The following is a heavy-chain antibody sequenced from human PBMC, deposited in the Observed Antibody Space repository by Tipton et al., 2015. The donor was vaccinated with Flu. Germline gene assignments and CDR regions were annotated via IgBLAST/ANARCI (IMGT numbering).Heavy chain of an antibody. D-gene: IGHD6-19*01. CDR3: ARDVGSGWTN. Sequence: LRLSCTVSGGSITSGSYYWSWVRQTAGKGLEWIGRIHTSGSTNYNLSLKSRVTISVDTSKNLLSLKLSSVTAADTAVYYCARDVGSGWTNWGQGALVTVS. CDR2: IHTSGST. CDR1: GGSITSGSYY. V-gene: IGHV4-61*02. J-gene: IGHJ4*02.